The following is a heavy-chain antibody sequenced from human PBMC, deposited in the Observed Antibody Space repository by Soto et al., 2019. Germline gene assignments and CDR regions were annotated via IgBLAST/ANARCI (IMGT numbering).Heavy chain of an antibody. D-gene: IGHD3-9*01. Sequence: QVQLQQWGAGLLKPSETLSLTCAVYGGSFSGYYWSWIRQPPGKGLEWIGEINHSGSTNYNPSLKSRVTISVDTSKNQFSLKLSSVTAADTAVYYCARGPGVLRHFDWLVGFDPWGQGTLVTVSS. CDR2: INHSGST. CDR1: GGSFSGYY. V-gene: IGHV4-34*01. CDR3: ARGPGVLRHFDWLVGFDP. J-gene: IGHJ5*02.